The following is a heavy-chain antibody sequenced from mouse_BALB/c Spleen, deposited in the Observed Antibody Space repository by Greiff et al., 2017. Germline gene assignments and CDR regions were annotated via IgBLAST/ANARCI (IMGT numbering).Heavy chain of an antibody. CDR2: FYPGSGSI. Sequence: QVQLKESGAELVKPGASVKLSCKASGYTFTEYIIHWVKQRSGQGLEWIGWFYPGSGSIKYNEKFKDKATLTADKSSSTVYMELSRLTSEDSAVYFCARHEEQDGYYWYFDVWGAGTTVTVSS. J-gene: IGHJ1*01. D-gene: IGHD1-1*01. CDR3: ARHEEQDGYYWYFDV. CDR1: GYTFTEYI. V-gene: IGHV1-62-2*01.